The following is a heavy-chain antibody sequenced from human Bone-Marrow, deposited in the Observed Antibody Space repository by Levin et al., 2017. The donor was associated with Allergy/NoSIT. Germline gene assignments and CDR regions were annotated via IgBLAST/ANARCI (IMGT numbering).Heavy chain of an antibody. V-gene: IGHV3-30-3*02. CDR1: GFTFDNYA. Sequence: PGGSLRLSCAASGFTFDNYAMHWVRQAPGKGLEWVALISFDGGNKFYADSVKGRFTISRDSSKSTLYLQMNSLTTEDTAVYFCAKDLHWGLSPWASDLWGQGTLVTVSS. CDR2: ISFDGGNK. D-gene: IGHD7-27*01. J-gene: IGHJ5*02. CDR3: AKDLHWGLSPWASDL.